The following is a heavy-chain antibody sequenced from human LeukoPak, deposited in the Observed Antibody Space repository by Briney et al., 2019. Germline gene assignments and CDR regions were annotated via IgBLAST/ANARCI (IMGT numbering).Heavy chain of an antibody. V-gene: IGHV1-2*02. D-gene: IGHD4/OR15-4a*01. J-gene: IGHJ6*02. CDR2: INLNSGGT. Sequence: ASVKVSCKASGYTVTGYYMHWVRQAPGQGLEWMGWINLNSGGTNYAQKFQGRVTMTRDTSISTAYMELSRLRSDDTAVYYCARVTDDYGDYYYGMDVWGQGTTVTVSS. CDR1: GYTVTGYY. CDR3: ARVTDDYGDYYYGMDV.